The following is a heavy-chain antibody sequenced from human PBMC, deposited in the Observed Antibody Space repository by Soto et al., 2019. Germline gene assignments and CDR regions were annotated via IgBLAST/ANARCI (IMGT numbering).Heavy chain of an antibody. CDR3: ARGDTMIAHN. Sequence: SATLSLTCTVSDDSISSYYWSWIRQPPGKGLEWIGYVYYTGNSNYNPSLKSRVAMSVDASKNQFSLKLRSVTAADTAVYYCARGDTMIAHNWGQGTRVTVSS. CDR2: VYYTGNS. CDR1: DDSISSYY. J-gene: IGHJ4*02. D-gene: IGHD3-22*01. V-gene: IGHV4-59*01.